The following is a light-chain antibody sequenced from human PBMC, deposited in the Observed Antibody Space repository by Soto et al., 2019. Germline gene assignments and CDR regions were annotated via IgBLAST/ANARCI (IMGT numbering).Light chain of an antibody. CDR1: SSNIGAGYH. J-gene: IGLJ1*01. CDR3: QPYDNRLIGNV. Sequence: QSVLTQPPSVSGAPGQRVTISCTGTSSNIGAGYHVHWYQQHPGIAPKLLISHNNNRPSGVPDRFSGSKSDTSASLAITGLQADDDSDYYGQPYDNRLIGNVFATGTNVTAL. CDR2: HNN. V-gene: IGLV1-40*01.